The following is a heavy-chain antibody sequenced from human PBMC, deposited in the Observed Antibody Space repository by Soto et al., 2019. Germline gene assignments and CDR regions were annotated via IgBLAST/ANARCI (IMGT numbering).Heavy chain of an antibody. CDR2: IKPDGSDK. J-gene: IGHJ3*02. CDR1: GFSVYNYW. V-gene: IGHV3-7*02. CDR3: ARGSANAFDI. Sequence: EVQLVESGGGWVQPGESLRLSCAASGFSVYNYWMNGVRKAPGKGPEWVANIKPDGSDKNYVDSVKGRFTISRDNAKNSLFLQMNSLRAEDTAVYYCARGSANAFDIWGQGTMVTVSS.